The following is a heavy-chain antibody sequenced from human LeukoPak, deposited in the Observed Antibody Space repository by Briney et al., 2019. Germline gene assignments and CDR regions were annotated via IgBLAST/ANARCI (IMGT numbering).Heavy chain of an antibody. CDR1: GVSISSSNSY. D-gene: IGHD3/OR15-3a*01. CDR2: IYYSGST. V-gene: IGHV4-39*07. Sequence: SETLSLTCTVSGVSISSSNSYWGWIRQPPGKGLEWIGSIYYSGSTYYNPSLKSRVTISVDTSKNQFSLKLSSVTAADTAVYYCARDFGRTVFDYWGQGTLVTVSS. CDR3: ARDFGRTVFDY. J-gene: IGHJ4*02.